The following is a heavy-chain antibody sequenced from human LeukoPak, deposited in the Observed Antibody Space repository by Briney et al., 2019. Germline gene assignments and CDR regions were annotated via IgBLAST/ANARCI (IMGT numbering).Heavy chain of an antibody. CDR3: AKDLGGIGMYYFVY. CDR1: GFTFSSYA. V-gene: IGHV3-23*01. Sequence: GGFLRLSCAASGFTFSSYAMSWVRQAPGKGLEWVSAISGSGGSTYYADSVKGRFTISRDNSKNTLYLQMNSLRAEDTAVYYCAKDLGGIGMYYFVYWGQGTLVTVSS. CDR2: ISGSGGST. J-gene: IGHJ4*02. D-gene: IGHD2-15*01.